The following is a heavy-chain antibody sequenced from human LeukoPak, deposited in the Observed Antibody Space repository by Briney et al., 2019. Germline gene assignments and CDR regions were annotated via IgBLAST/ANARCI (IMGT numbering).Heavy chain of an antibody. D-gene: IGHD3-16*01. CDR2: IHPSSGDI. CDR1: GYTFTGYY. CDR3: ARVRGYDYVWGSCPY. V-gene: IGHV1-2*02. J-gene: IGHJ4*02. Sequence: ASVKVSCKASGYTFTGYYMQWVRQAPGQGLEWMGWIHPSSGDINYLQKFQGRVTMTRDTSISTAYMELSRLTSDDTAVYYCARVRGYDYVWGSCPYWGQGTLVTVSS.